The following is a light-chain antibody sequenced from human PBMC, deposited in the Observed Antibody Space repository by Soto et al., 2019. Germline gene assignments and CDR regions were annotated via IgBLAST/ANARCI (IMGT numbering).Light chain of an antibody. CDR2: EVT. V-gene: IGLV2-14*01. J-gene: IGLJ1*01. CDR1: GSDVGGYDY. CDR3: CSYSPTNSPYD. Sequence: QSVLTQPASVSASPGQSITISCTGTGSDVGGYDYVSWYQQCPGKAPTLMIYEVTNRPSGVSNRFSGSKSGNTASLTISGLPAEDEADYYCCSYSPTNSPYDFGPGTKVTV.